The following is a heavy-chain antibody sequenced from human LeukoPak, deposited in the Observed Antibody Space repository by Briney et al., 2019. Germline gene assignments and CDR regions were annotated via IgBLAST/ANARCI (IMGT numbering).Heavy chain of an antibody. D-gene: IGHD2-2*02. CDR1: GGSISSGGYY. J-gene: IGHJ6*03. V-gene: IGHV4-30-2*01. CDR3: ASAVVPAAISGAGPNGVYYMDV. Sequence: SETLSLTCTVSGGSISSGGYYWSWIRQPPGKGLEWIGYIYHSGSTYYNPSLKSRVTISVDRSKNQFSLKLSSVTAADTAVYYCASAVVPAAISGAGPNGVYYMDVWGKGTTVTVSS. CDR2: IYHSGST.